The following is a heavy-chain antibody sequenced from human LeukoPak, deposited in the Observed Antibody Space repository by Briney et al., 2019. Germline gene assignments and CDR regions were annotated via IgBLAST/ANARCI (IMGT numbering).Heavy chain of an antibody. J-gene: IGHJ3*02. CDR2: INHSGST. D-gene: IGHD3-22*01. V-gene: IGHV4-34*01. CDR3: ARPTYYYDSSGSNGAFDI. Sequence: SETLSLTCAVYGGSFSGYYWSWIRQPPGKGLEWIGEINHSGSTNYNPSLKSRVTISVDTSKNQFSLKLSSVTAADTAVYYCARPTYYYDSSGSNGAFDIWGQGTMVTVSS. CDR1: GGSFSGYY.